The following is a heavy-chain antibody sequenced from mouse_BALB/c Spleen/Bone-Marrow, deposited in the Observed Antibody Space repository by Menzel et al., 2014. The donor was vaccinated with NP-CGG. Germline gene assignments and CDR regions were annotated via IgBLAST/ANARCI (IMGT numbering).Heavy chain of an antibody. CDR3: ARLTFPTATYYYAMDY. V-gene: IGHV5-17*02. J-gene: IGHJ4*01. D-gene: IGHD1-2*01. CDR2: ISSGSSTI. CDR1: GFTFSSFG. Sequence: EVQLQQSGGGLVQPGGSRKLSCAASGFTFSSFGMHWVRQAPEKGLEWVAYISSGSSTIYNADTVKGRFTISRDNPKNTLFLQMTSLRSEDTAMYYCARLTFPTATYYYAMDYWGQGTSVTVSS.